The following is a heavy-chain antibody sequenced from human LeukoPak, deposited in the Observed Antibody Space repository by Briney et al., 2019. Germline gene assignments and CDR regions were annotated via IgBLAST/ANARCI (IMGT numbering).Heavy chain of an antibody. CDR1: GGSISSYY. J-gene: IGHJ3*02. D-gene: IGHD6-6*01. V-gene: IGHV4-59*01. CDR3: ARETRTSWSFDI. Sequence: SETLSLTCTVSGGSISSYYWSWIRQPPGKGLEWIGYIYYSGSTNYNPSLKSRVTISVDTSKNQFSLKLTSVTPADAAIYYCARETRTSWSFDIWGQGTIVTVSS. CDR2: IYYSGST.